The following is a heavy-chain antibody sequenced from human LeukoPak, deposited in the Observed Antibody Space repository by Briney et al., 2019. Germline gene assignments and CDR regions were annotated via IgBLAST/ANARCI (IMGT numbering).Heavy chain of an antibody. V-gene: IGHV1-46*01. CDR1: GYTFTGYC. CDR2: INPSGGST. D-gene: IGHD2-15*01. J-gene: IGHJ6*02. CDR3: ARGVLYCSGGSCYSSYYGMDV. Sequence: ASVKVSCKASGYTFTGYCMHWVRQAPGQGLEWMGVINPSGGSTSYAQKFQGRVTMTRDTSTSTVYMELSSLRSEDTAVYYCARGVLYCSGGSCYSSYYGMDVWGQGTTVTVSS.